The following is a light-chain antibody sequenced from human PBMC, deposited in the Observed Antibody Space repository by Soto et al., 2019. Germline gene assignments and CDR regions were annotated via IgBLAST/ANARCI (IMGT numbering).Light chain of an antibody. Sequence: QSALTQPRSVSGSPGQSVTISCTGTSSDVGGYNYVSWYQQHPGKAPKLMIYYVSKRPSGVPDRFSGSKSGNTASLTISGLQAEDEADYYCCSYAGSYTCDVVYGGGTKVTVL. CDR1: SSDVGGYNY. CDR2: YVS. J-gene: IGLJ2*01. CDR3: CSYAGSYTCDVV. V-gene: IGLV2-11*01.